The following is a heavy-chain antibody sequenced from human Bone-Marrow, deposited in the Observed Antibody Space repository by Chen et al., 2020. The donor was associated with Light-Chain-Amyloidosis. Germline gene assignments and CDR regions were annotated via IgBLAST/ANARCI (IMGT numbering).Heavy chain of an antibody. CDR2: ISAYNGNT. V-gene: IGHV1-18*01. CDR3: ARELAGITIFGVVTAPDY. J-gene: IGHJ4*02. CDR1: GYTFTSYG. Sequence: QVQLVQSGAEVKKPGASVKVSCKASGYTFTSYGISWVRQAPGQGLEWMGWISAYNGNTNDAQKLQGRVTMTTDTSTSTAYMELRSLRSDDTAVYYRARELAGITIFGVVTAPDYWGQGTLVTCLL. D-gene: IGHD3-3*01.